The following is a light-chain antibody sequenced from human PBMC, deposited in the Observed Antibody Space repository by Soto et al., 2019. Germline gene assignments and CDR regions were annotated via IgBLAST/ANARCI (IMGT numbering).Light chain of an antibody. CDR1: QDLTRY. CDR3: QYCGYLPI. J-gene: IGKJ3*01. CDR2: DAS. V-gene: IGKV1-33*01. Sequence: DIQMTQSPSSLSASVGDRVTITCQASQDLTRYLNWYQHKPGKDPKLLIYDASILEAGVPTRFSGSGSGADFTFTISSLQPEDVETYYCQYCGYLPIFGPGTTVDFK.